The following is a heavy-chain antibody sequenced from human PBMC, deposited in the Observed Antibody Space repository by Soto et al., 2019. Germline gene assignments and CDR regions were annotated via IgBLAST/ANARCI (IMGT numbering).Heavy chain of an antibody. Sequence: PGGSLRLSCAASGFTFSSYGMHWVRQAPGKGLEWVAVISYDGSNKYYADSVKGRFTISRDNSKNTLYLQMDSLRAEDTAVYYCAKPLGDDAFDIWGQGTMVTVSS. J-gene: IGHJ3*02. V-gene: IGHV3-30*18. CDR1: GFTFSSYG. CDR2: ISYDGSNK. CDR3: AKPLGDDAFDI. D-gene: IGHD3-16*01.